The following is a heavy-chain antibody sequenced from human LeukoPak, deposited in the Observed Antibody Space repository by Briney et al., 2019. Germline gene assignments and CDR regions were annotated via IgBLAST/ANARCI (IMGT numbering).Heavy chain of an antibody. CDR1: GGSISRYY. D-gene: IGHD3-22*01. J-gene: IGHJ4*02. Sequence: PSETLSLTCIVSGGSISRYYWSWIRQPPGKGLEWIGYIHHSGSTNYNPFLKSRDTISVDTSKNQFSLKLSSVTAADTAVYYCASDSSGYYYPYYWGQGTLVTVSS. V-gene: IGHV4-59*08. CDR3: ASDSSGYYYPYY. CDR2: IHHSGST.